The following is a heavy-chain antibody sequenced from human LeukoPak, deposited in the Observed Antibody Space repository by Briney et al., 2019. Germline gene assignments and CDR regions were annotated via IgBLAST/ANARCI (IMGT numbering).Heavy chain of an antibody. CDR1: GFTFSSYS. D-gene: IGHD3-10*01. V-gene: IGHV3-66*01. CDR3: ARDLLHPGGGSGPFDY. Sequence: GGSLRLSCAASGFTFSSYSMNWVRQAPGKGLEWVSVIYSGGSTYYADSVKGRFTISRDNSKNTLYLQMNSLRAEDTAVYYCARDLLHPGGGSGPFDYWGQGTLVTVSS. J-gene: IGHJ4*02. CDR2: IYSGGST.